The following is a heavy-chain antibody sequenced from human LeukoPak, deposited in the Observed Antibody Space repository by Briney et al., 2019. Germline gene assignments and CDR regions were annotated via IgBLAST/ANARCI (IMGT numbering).Heavy chain of an antibody. V-gene: IGHV3-7*05. CDR1: GFTFSSYW. J-gene: IGHJ6*02. CDR3: VRTDSSSYHYCMDV. D-gene: IGHD6-6*01. CDR2: IKQDGSER. Sequence: GGSLRLPCAASGFTFSSYWMTWVRQAPGKGLEWVGNIKQDGSERYYVDSVKGRFTFSRDNGKNSLYLQMNSLTVEDTAVYYCVRTDSSSYHYCMDVWGQGTTVTVSS.